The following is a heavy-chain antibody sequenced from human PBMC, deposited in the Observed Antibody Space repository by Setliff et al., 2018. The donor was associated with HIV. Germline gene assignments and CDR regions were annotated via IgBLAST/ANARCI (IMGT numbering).Heavy chain of an antibody. CDR3: ASYYRVSGWYQEASWFFDL. V-gene: IGHV4-39*01. J-gene: IGHJ2*01. D-gene: IGHD6-19*01. CDR1: GGSISSSTYY. CDR2: IFYTGNT. Sequence: PSETLSLTCSVSGGSISSSTYYWGWIRQPPGKGLEWIGDIFYTGNTYYNPSLKSRVTISLDTSKNQLSLKLSSVTAADTAVYYCASYYRVSGWYQEASWFFDLWGRGTLVTVSS.